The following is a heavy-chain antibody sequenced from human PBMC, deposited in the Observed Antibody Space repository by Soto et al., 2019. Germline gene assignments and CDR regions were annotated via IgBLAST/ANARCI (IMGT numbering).Heavy chain of an antibody. CDR3: AKARHGSGTYSYFDY. CDR1: GFTFSSYA. D-gene: IGHD3-10*01. V-gene: IGHV3-30*18. Sequence: QVQLVESGGGVVQPGRSLRLSCAASGFTFSSYAMHWVRQAPGNGLEWVAVIWYDGSNKNYADSVKGRFTISRDNSKNTMYLPMNSLRTEDTAVYYCAKARHGSGTYSYFDYWGQGILVTVSS. CDR2: IWYDGSNK. J-gene: IGHJ4*02.